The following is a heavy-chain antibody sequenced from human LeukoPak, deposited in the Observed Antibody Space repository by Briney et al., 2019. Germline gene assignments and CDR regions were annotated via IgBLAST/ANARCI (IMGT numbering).Heavy chain of an antibody. Sequence: PSETLSLTCAVYGGSFSGYYWSWIRQPPGKGLEWIGEINHSGSTNYNPSLKSRVTVSVDTSKNQFSLKLSSVTAADTAVYYCARQNYGAATIKYWGQGTLVTVSS. CDR3: ARQNYGAATIKY. V-gene: IGHV4-34*01. CDR2: INHSGST. D-gene: IGHD1-7*01. CDR1: GGSFSGYY. J-gene: IGHJ4*02.